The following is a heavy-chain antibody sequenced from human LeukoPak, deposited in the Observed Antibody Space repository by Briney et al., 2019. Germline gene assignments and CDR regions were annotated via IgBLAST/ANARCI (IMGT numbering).Heavy chain of an antibody. CDR2: IKSKTDGGTT. D-gene: IGHD6-13*01. CDR1: GFTFSNAW. V-gene: IGHV3-15*01. J-gene: IGHJ6*03. CDR3: TTRKPIAAAGIYYYYYMDV. Sequence: GGSLRLSCAASGFTFSNAWMSWVRQAPGKGLEWVGRIKSKTDGGTTDYAAPVKGRFTISRDDSKNTLYLQMNSLKTEDTAVYYCTTRKPIAAAGIYYYYYMDVWGKGTTVTISS.